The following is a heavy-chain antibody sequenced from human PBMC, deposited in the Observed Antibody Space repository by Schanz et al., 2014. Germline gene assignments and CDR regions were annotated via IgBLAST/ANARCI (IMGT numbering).Heavy chain of an antibody. CDR3: AKDDTQVNGMDV. CDR2: IQSDGSIT. J-gene: IGHJ6*02. V-gene: IGHV3-74*01. Sequence: EVQLVESGGGVVHPGGSLRLSCAASGFTFSSYWMHWVRQAPGKGLVWVSRIQSDGSITTYADSVKGRFAISRDNAKNTLYLQMNSLGAEDTAVYYCAKDDTQVNGMDVWGQGTTVTVSS. CDR1: GFTFSSYW.